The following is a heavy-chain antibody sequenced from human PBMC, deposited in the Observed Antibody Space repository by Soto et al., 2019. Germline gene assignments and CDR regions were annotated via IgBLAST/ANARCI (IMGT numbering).Heavy chain of an antibody. V-gene: IGHV4-39*01. J-gene: IGHJ6*02. CDR3: RRSSRYSTDV. CDR1: GGSISSSSY. Sequence: LSLTCTVSGGSISSSSYWGWIRQPPGKGLEWIGSIYSIGSTYYNPSLKSRVTISVDTSKNQFSLKLSSVTAADTAVYYCRRSSRYSTDVWGQGTTVTVFS. D-gene: IGHD6-13*01. CDR2: IYSIGST.